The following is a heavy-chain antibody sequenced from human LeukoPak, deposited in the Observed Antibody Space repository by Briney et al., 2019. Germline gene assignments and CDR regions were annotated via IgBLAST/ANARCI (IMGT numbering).Heavy chain of an antibody. V-gene: IGHV3-74*03. CDR1: GFTFSRYW. CDR2: IKSDGTNT. D-gene: IGHD3-10*02. Sequence: PPGGSLRLSCEASGFTFSRYWMHWVRQAPGKGLVWVSRIKSDGTNTKYADFVKGRFHISRDNAKNTLYLQMNSLRAEDTAVYFCVRDVPKQNFDSWGQGILVTVSP. J-gene: IGHJ4*02. CDR3: VRDVPKQNFDS.